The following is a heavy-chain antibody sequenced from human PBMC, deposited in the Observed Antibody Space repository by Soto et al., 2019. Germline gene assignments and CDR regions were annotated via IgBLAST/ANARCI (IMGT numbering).Heavy chain of an antibody. D-gene: IGHD5-12*01. CDR2: ISPSSGRT. V-gene: IGHV3-23*01. CDR3: AKVGSERYSGQHSDY. Sequence: EVQLLESGGGLVQPGGYLRLSCAASGFTFSNYAMNWVRQAPGKGLEWVSTISPSSGRTYYADSVKGRFTISRDNSKNFLYLQMNSLRGDDTAVYYCAKVGSERYSGQHSDYWGQGTLVTISS. J-gene: IGHJ4*02. CDR1: GFTFSNYA.